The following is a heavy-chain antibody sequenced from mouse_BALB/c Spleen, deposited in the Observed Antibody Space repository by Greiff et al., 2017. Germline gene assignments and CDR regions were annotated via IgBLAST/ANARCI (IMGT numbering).Heavy chain of an antibody. D-gene: IGHD3-1*01. V-gene: IGHV1-9*01. CDR2: ILPGSGST. J-gene: IGHJ3*01. Sequence: QVQLKESGAELMKPGASVKISCKATGYTFSSYWIEWVKQRPGHGLEWIGEILPGSGSTNYNEKFKGKATFTADTSSNTAYMQLSSLTSEDSAVYYCARRLGLYVSSVAYWGQGTLVTVSA. CDR3: ARRLGLYVSSVAY. CDR1: GYTFSSYW.